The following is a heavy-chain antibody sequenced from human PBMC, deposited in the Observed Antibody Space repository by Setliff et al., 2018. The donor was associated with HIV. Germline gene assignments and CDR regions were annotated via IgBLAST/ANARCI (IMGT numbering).Heavy chain of an antibody. CDR3: ATQPGYYDILTGYPKGWFDP. J-gene: IGHJ5*02. CDR2: INHSGST. D-gene: IGHD3-9*01. V-gene: IGHV4-34*01. Sequence: ASETLSLTCAVYGGSFSDYYWSWIRQPPGKGLEWIGEINHSGSTNYNPSLKSRVTISVDTSRNQFSLKLTSMTAADTSVYYCATQPGYYDILTGYPKGWFDPWGQGTLVTVSS. CDR1: GGSFSDYY.